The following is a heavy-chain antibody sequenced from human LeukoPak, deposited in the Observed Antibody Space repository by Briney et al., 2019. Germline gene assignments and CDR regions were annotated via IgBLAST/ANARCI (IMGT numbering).Heavy chain of an antibody. CDR2: ISYDGSNK. D-gene: IGHD6-19*01. J-gene: IGHJ4*02. Sequence: GGSLRLSCAASGFTFSSYGMHWVRQAPGKGLEWVAVISYDGSNKYADSVKGRFTISRDNSKNTLYLQMNSLRAEDMAVYYCVRAGRQWVVWYFDYWGQGTLVSVSS. V-gene: IGHV3-30*03. CDR1: GFTFSSYG. CDR3: VRAGRQWVVWYFDY.